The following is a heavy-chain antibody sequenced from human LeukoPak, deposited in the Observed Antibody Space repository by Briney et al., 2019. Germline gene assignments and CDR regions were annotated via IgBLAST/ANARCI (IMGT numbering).Heavy chain of an antibody. CDR3: ARVDYLES. Sequence: GGPQRLSCGGWVLLYKRCSVRGVRQSTGEGVECLSYISSSSGKIYYAVCVERLFTIYRDNDMNSVSLKMNPLTEEHTAVFFCARVDYLESWGQGTLVTVSS. J-gene: IGHJ4*02. CDR2: ISSSSGKI. V-gene: IGHV3-48*02. CDR1: VLLYKRCS.